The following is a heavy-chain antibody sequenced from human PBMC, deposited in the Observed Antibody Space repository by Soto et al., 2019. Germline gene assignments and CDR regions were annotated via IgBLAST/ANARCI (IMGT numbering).Heavy chain of an antibody. CDR1: GFTFSNHG. CDR3: LSGEGQNGHDTRFDS. D-gene: IGHD5-12*01. Sequence: QMQLVESGGGVVQPGRSLRLSCAASGFTFSNHGIHWFRQAPGKGLEWVGDISYNGIDTWYADSVKGRFTIYRDNFKNTAYLQRNGLRREDTAVYYCLSGEGQNGHDTRFDSWGQGTLVTVSP. CDR2: ISYNGIDT. J-gene: IGHJ4*02. V-gene: IGHV3-30*03.